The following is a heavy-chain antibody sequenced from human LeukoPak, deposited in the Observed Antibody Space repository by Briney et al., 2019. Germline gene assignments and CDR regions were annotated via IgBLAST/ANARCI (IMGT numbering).Heavy chain of an antibody. CDR1: GFTFSDYY. CDR3: ARVGELLFRWFDP. V-gene: IGHV3-11*06. CDR2: ISSSSSYT. Sequence: GGSLRLSCAASGFTFSDYYMSWLRQAPGKGLEWVSYISSSSSYTNYADSVKGRFTISRDNAKNSLYLQMNSLRAEDTAVYYCARVGELLFRWFDPWGQGTLVTVSS. J-gene: IGHJ5*02. D-gene: IGHD3-10*01.